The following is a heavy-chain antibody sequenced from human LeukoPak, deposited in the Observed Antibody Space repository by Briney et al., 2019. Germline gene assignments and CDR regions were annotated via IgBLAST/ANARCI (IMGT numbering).Heavy chain of an antibody. CDR1: GFTFSNAW. V-gene: IGHV3-15*01. Sequence: GGSLRLSCAASGFTFSNAWMSWVRQAPGKGLEWVGRIKSKTDGGTTDYAAPVKGRFTISRDDSKNTLYLQMNSLKTEDTAVYYCTTDLHYVWGGYRPFDPWGQGTLVTVSS. CDR2: IKSKTDGGTT. D-gene: IGHD3-16*02. J-gene: IGHJ5*02. CDR3: TTDLHYVWGGYRPFDP.